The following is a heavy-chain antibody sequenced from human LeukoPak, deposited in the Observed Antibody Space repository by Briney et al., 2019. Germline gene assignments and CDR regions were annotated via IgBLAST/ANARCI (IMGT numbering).Heavy chain of an antibody. D-gene: IGHD3-10*01. CDR3: ARGVLLWFGESPHSDYFDY. CDR1: GYTFTGYY. J-gene: IGHJ4*02. V-gene: IGHV1-2*02. Sequence: ASVKVSCKASGYTFTGYYMHWVRQAPGQGLEWMGWINPNSGGTNYAQKFQGRVTMTRDTSISTAYMELSRLRSDDTAVYYCARGVLLWFGESPHSDYFDYWGQGTLVTVSS. CDR2: INPNSGGT.